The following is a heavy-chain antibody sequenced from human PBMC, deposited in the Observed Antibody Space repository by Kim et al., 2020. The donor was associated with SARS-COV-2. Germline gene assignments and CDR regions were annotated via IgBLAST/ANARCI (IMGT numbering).Heavy chain of an antibody. D-gene: IGHD3-10*01. Sequence: GGSLRLSCAASGFTFDDYAMHWVRQAPGKGLEWVSGMSWNRGSIGYADSVKGGFTISRDNAKNSLYLQMNSLRAEDTALYYCAKDFVWFGELKGNWFDPWGQGTLVTVSS. J-gene: IGHJ5*02. CDR3: AKDFVWFGELKGNWFDP. V-gene: IGHV3-9*01. CDR2: MSWNRGSI. CDR1: GFTFDDYA.